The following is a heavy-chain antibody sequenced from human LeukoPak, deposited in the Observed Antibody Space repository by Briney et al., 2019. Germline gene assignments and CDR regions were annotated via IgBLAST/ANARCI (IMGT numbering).Heavy chain of an antibody. CDR3: ARGLPGKILPH. CDR1: GGSCSGYY. V-gene: IGHV4-34*01. D-gene: IGHD1-14*01. CDR2: INHSGST. J-gene: IGHJ4*02. Sequence: PSETLSLXCAVYGGSCSGYYWSWIRRPPGKGLESLGEINHSGSTNYNPSLKSRVTISVDTSKNQFSLKLSSVTAADTAVYYCARGLPGKILPHWGQGTLVTVSS.